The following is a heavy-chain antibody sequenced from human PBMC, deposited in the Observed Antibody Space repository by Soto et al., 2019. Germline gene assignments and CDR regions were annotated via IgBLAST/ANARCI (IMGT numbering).Heavy chain of an antibody. J-gene: IGHJ3*02. CDR3: ANLRVPSSWAYLDQVGRSRRAFDI. V-gene: IGHV3-23*01. CDR1: GFTFSSYA. Sequence: EVQLLESGGGLVQPGGSLRLSCAASGFTFSSYAMSWVRQAPGKGLEWVSAISGSGGSTYYADSVKGRFTISRDNSKNTLYLQMNRLRGKDTAVYYCANLRVPSSWAYLDQVGRSRRAFDIWGQGTMVTVSS. CDR2: ISGSGGST. D-gene: IGHD6-13*01.